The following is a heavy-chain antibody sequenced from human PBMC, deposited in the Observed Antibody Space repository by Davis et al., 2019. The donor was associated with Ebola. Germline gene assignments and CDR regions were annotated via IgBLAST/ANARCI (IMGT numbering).Heavy chain of an antibody. CDR2: IRSKANSYAT. J-gene: IGHJ6*02. D-gene: IGHD6-19*01. CDR1: GFTFSGSA. Sequence: GESLKISCAASGFTFSGSAMHWVRQASGKGLEWVGRIRSKANSYATAYAASVKGRFTISRDDLKNTAYLQMNSLRAEDTAVYYCARSGWIAVAGYGMDVWGQGTTVTVSS. CDR3: ARSGWIAVAGYGMDV. V-gene: IGHV3-73*01.